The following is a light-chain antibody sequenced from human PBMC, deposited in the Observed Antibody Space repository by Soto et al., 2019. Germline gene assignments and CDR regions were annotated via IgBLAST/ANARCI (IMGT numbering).Light chain of an antibody. CDR1: QSISSW. J-gene: IGKJ1*01. CDR2: KAS. V-gene: IGKV1-5*03. Sequence: DIQMTQSPSTLSASVGDRVTITCRASQSISSWLAWYQQKPGKAPKLLIYKASSLESGVPSRFSGSGSGTELTLTISSLKTDDFETYYCQQYNYSGTFGQGTKVDIK. CDR3: QQYNYSGT.